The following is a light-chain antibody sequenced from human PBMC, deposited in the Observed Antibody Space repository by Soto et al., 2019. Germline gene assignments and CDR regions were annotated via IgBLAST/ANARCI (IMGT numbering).Light chain of an antibody. CDR1: SIDVGAYNY. J-gene: IGLJ1*01. V-gene: IGLV2-14*03. Sequence: QSVLTQPASVSGSPGRSIAISCTGTSIDVGAYNYVSWYQQHPGKARKLMIYDVSNRPSGVSNRFSGSKSGNTASLTISGLQAEEEADYYCNSYTNSSTYVFGTGTQLTVL. CDR3: NSYTNSSTYV. CDR2: DVS.